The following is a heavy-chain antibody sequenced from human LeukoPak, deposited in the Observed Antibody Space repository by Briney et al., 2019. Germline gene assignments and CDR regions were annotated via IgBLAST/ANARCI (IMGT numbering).Heavy chain of an antibody. CDR1: GYTFTSYD. Sequence: ASVKLSCKASGYTFTSYDINWVRQATRQGLEWVGWMNPNSGNTGYAQEFQGRVTITRNTSISTAYMELSSLRSEDTAVYYCARGPTVPVDTAMVRGNYYYYYYMDVWGKGTTVTVSS. V-gene: IGHV1-8*03. CDR3: ARGPTVPVDTAMVRGNYYYYYYMDV. CDR2: MNPNSGNT. D-gene: IGHD5-18*01. J-gene: IGHJ6*03.